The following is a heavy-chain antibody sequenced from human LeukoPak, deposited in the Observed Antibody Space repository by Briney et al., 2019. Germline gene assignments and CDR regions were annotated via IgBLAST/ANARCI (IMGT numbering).Heavy chain of an antibody. Sequence: GESLKISCKGSGYSFTSYWIGWVRQMPGKGLEWMGIIYPGDSDTRYSPSSQGQVTISADKSISTAYLQWSSLKASDTAMYYCARPISSSWYNFDYWGQGTLVTVSS. J-gene: IGHJ4*02. CDR1: GYSFTSYW. CDR2: IYPGDSDT. CDR3: ARPISSSWYNFDY. D-gene: IGHD6-13*01. V-gene: IGHV5-51*01.